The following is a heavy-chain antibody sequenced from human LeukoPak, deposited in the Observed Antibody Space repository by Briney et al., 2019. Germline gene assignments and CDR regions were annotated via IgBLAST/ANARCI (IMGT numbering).Heavy chain of an antibody. CDR1: GGSISSSSYY. CDR2: ISYSGTT. J-gene: IGHJ6*03. CDR3: ARDFSSSSSVYYYYCMDV. Sequence: SETLSLTCTVSGGSISSSSYYWGWIRQPPGKGLEWIGTISYSGTTYYNPSLKSRVTISLDTSKNQFSLKLSSVTAADTAIYYCARDFSSSSSVYYYYCMDVWGKGTTVTVSS. V-gene: IGHV4-39*07. D-gene: IGHD6-6*01.